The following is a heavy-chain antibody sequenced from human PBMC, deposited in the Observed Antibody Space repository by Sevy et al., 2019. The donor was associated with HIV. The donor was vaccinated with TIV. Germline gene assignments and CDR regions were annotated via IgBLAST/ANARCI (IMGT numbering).Heavy chain of an antibody. V-gene: IGHV3-7*03. J-gene: IGHJ4*02. CDR3: ARVGDEDCSSTNCFWAFDY. CDR1: GFTFSSYW. D-gene: IGHD2-2*01. CDR2: IKQDGSEK. Sequence: GESLKISCAASGFTFSSYWMSWVRQAPGKGLEWVANIKQDGSEKYYVDSVKGRFTISRDNAKNSLYLQMNSLRAEDTAVYYCARVGDEDCSSTNCFWAFDYWGQGTLVTVSS.